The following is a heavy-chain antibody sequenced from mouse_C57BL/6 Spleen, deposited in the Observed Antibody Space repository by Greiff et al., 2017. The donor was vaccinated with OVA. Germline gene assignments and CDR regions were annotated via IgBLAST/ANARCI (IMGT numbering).Heavy chain of an antibody. D-gene: IGHD1-1*01. V-gene: IGHV1-50*01. Sequence: QVQLQQPGAELVKPGASVKLSCKAYGYTFTSYWMQWVKQRPGQGLEWIGEIDPSDSYTNYNQKFKGKATLTVDTSSSTAYMQLSSLTSEDSAVDYCARNYGSSYAWFAYWGQGTPVTVSA. J-gene: IGHJ3*01. CDR1: GYTFTSYW. CDR3: ARNYGSSYAWFAY. CDR2: IDPSDSYT.